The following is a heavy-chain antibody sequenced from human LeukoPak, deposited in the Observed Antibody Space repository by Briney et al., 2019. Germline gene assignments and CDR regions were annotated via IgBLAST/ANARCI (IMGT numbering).Heavy chain of an antibody. CDR2: IIPIFGTA. CDR1: GGTFSSYA. J-gene: IGHJ5*02. CDR3: ATAPVVPAAPSWFDP. V-gene: IGHV1-69*06. D-gene: IGHD2-2*01. Sequence: ASVKVSCKASGGTFSSYAISWVRQAPGQGLEWMGGIIPIFGTANYAQKFQGRVTMTEDTSTDTAYMELSSLRSEDTAVYYCATAPVVPAAPSWFDPWGQGTLVTVS.